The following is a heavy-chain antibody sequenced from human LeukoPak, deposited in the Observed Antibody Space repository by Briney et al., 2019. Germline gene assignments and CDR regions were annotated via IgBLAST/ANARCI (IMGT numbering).Heavy chain of an antibody. V-gene: IGHV3-7*01. Sequence: GGSLRLYCAASGFTLSSYWMSWARQAPGKGLEWVANIKQDGSEKYYVDSVKGRFTISRDNAKNSLYPQMNSLRAEDTAVYYWARRAVAGFDYGGQGTLVTVSS. CDR1: GFTLSSYW. CDR2: IKQDGSEK. J-gene: IGHJ4*02. CDR3: ARRAVAGFDY. D-gene: IGHD6-19*01.